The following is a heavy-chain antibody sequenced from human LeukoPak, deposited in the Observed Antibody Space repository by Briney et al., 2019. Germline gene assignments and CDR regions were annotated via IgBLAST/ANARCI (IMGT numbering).Heavy chain of an antibody. CDR2: ISAYNGNT. CDR3: ARDLRYYDSGSACAFDI. D-gene: IGHD3-22*01. V-gene: IGHV1-18*01. J-gene: IGHJ3*02. CDR1: GYTFTSYG. Sequence: ASVKVSCTASGYTFTSYGISWVRQAPGQGLEWMGWISAYNGNTNYAQRLQGRVTMTTDTSTSTAYMELRSLRSDDTAVYYCARDLRYYDSGSACAFDIWGQGTMVTVSS.